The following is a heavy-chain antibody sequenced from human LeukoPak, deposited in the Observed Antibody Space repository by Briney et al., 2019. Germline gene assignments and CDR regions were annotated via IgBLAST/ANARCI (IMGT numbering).Heavy chain of an antibody. CDR1: GFTFSSYA. CDR2: ISYSGGAT. V-gene: IGHV3-23*01. J-gene: IGHJ4*02. D-gene: IGHD3-10*01. Sequence: GGSLRLSCAASGFTFSSYAMSWVRQAPGKGLEWVSAISYSGGATYYADSVKGRFTIPRANSDNTLYLQINSLRAEDTAVYYCAKHYSSGTYYNYFDYWGQGTLVTVSS. CDR3: AKHYSSGTYYNYFDY.